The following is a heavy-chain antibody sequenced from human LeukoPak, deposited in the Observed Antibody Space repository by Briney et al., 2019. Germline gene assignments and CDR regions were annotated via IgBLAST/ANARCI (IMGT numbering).Heavy chain of an antibody. Sequence: PGGSLRLSCAASGFTFSSYWIHWVRQAPGKGLVWVSRINSDGSSRTYADSVKGRFTISRDNAKNTLSLQMNSLRTEDTAVYYCARDYGPGSYINYWGQGTLVTVSS. CDR2: INSDGSSR. CDR3: ARDYGPGSYINY. D-gene: IGHD3-10*01. V-gene: IGHV3-74*01. CDR1: GFTFSSYW. J-gene: IGHJ4*02.